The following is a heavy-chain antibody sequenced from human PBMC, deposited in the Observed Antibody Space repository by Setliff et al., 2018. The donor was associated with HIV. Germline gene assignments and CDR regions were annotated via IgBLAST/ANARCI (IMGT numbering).Heavy chain of an antibody. CDR2: IFYSGSA. D-gene: IGHD6-25*01. Sequence: SETLSLTCTVSGGSISSSSYYWGWIRQPPGKGREWIGSIFYSGSANYNPSLRSPVAISVDTSKNQFSLKLTSVTAAYTAVYCCAREDSSDHYFDYWGQGMLVTVSS. V-gene: IGHV4-39*02. CDR1: GGSISSSSYY. J-gene: IGHJ4*02. CDR3: AREDSSDHYFDY.